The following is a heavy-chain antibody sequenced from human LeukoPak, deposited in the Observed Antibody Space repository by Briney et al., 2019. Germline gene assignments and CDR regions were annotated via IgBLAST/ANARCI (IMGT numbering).Heavy chain of an antibody. V-gene: IGHV3-23*01. CDR2: ISDSGGNT. D-gene: IGHD3-10*01. J-gene: IGHJ4*02. CDR3: AKVVHYGSGSYYYFDY. CDR1: GFIFNNYA. Sequence: GGSLRLSCAASGFIFNNYAMNWVRQAPGKGLEWVSDISDSGGNTYYADSVKGRFTISRDNSKNTLYLQMNSLRAEDTAIYYCAKVVHYGSGSYYYFDYWGQGTLATVSS.